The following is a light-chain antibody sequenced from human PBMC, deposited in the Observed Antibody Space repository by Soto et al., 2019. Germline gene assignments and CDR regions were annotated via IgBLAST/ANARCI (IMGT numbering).Light chain of an antibody. CDR2: DVF. CDR1: QDISKY. Sequence: DIQMTQSASSLPASVRDTVTISCQASQDISKYLNWFQQKPGKAPKLLIYDVFNVETGVPSRFSGRGSGTDFTLIISNLQPEDFATYYCQQYDQLPITFGGGTKVDI. J-gene: IGKJ4*01. V-gene: IGKV1-33*01. CDR3: QQYDQLPIT.